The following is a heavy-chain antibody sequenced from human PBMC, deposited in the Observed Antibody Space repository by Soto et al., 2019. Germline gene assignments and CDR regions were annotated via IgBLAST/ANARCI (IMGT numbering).Heavy chain of an antibody. J-gene: IGHJ4*02. Sequence: SVKVSCKASGGTFSSYAISWVRQAPGQGLEWMGGIIPIFGTANYAQKFQGRVTITADKSTSTAYMELTSLRADDTAVYYCARAISGTYSTTTPDDFWGQGALVTVSS. D-gene: IGHD1-26*01. CDR2: IIPIFGTA. CDR1: GGTFSSYA. V-gene: IGHV1-69*06. CDR3: ARAISGTYSTTTPDDF.